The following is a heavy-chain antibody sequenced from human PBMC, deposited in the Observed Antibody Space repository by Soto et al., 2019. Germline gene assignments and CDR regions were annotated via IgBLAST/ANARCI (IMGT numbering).Heavy chain of an antibody. Sequence: ITLKESGPTLVKPTQTLTLTCTFSGLSLTTTGVGVGWIRQPPGKALEWLALIYWDDDKRYNPSLKSRLTITKDTSKNQVVLTMTNMDPVDTATYYCVQSRCGGDCLQSYSSHSYYGLDVWGQGTTVTVSS. CDR2: IYWDDDK. V-gene: IGHV2-5*02. J-gene: IGHJ6*02. CDR1: GLSLTTTGVG. D-gene: IGHD2-21*02. CDR3: VQSRCGGDCLQSYSSHSYYGLDV.